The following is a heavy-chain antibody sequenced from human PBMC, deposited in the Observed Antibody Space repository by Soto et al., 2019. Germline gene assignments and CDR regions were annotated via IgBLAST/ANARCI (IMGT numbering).Heavy chain of an antibody. D-gene: IGHD1-20*01. J-gene: IGHJ4*02. CDR2: ISSSGSTI. Sequence: GGSLRLSCAASGFTFSDYYMSWIRQAPGKGLEWVSYISSSGSTIYYADSVKGRFTISRDNAKNSLYLQMNSLRAEDTAVYYCARDDRVRKSITGTPFPFDYWGQGTLVTVSS. CDR1: GFTFSDYY. CDR3: ARDDRVRKSITGTPFPFDY. V-gene: IGHV3-11*01.